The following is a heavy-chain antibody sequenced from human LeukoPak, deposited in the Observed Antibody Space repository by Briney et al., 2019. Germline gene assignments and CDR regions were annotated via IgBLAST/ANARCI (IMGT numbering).Heavy chain of an antibody. Sequence: PGGSLRLSCAASGFTFSSYPMNWVRQAPGKGLEWVSPISSSSSYTFYADSVKGRFTISRDNAKNSLYLQMNSLRAEDTAVYYCAREVAFDMWGQGTMVTVSS. V-gene: IGHV3-21*06. J-gene: IGHJ3*02. CDR3: AREVAFDM. CDR2: ISSSSSYT. CDR1: GFTFSSYP.